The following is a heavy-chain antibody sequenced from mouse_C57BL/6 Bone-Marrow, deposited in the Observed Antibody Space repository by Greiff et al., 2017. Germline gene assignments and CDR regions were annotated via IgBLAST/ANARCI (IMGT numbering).Heavy chain of an antibody. J-gene: IGHJ1*03. D-gene: IGHD2-2*01. CDR2: ISSGGSYT. Sequence: EVQVVESGGDLVKPGGSLKFSCAASGFTFSSYGMSWVRQTPDKGLEWVATISSGGSYTYYQDSVKGRFTISRDNAKNTLYLQMSSLKAEDTAMYYCARWLQPHWYFEVRGTGTTVT. CDR3: ARWLQPHWYFEV. CDR1: GFTFSSYG. V-gene: IGHV5-6*01.